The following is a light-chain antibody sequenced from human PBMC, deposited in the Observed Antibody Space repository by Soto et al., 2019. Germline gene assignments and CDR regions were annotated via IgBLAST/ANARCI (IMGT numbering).Light chain of an antibody. CDR1: SSDIGDYNY. J-gene: IGLJ1*01. Sequence: QSVLTQPPSASVSPGQSVTFSCTGTSSDIGDYNYVSWYQQHPGKAPKLMIYEVTKRPSGVPDRFSGSKSGNTASLTVSGLQADDEAAYYCSSYAGNNNYVFGTGTKGTVL. CDR3: SSYAGNNNYV. V-gene: IGLV2-8*01. CDR2: EVT.